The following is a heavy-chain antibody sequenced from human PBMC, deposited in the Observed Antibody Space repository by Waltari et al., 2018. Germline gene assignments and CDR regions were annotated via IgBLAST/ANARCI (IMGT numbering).Heavy chain of an antibody. V-gene: IGHV3-23*01. CDR2: MTGSGGST. J-gene: IGHJ4*02. D-gene: IGHD1-1*01. Sequence: EVQLLESGGGLVQPGGSLRLSCAASGFTFASYTMNWVRQAPGKGLGWVSLMTGSGGSTYNADSVKGRCTISSDNSKNPLHLQMNSLRAEDTAVYYCAKDATWSQFHAYWGQGILVTVSS. CDR1: GFTFASYT. CDR3: AKDATWSQFHAY.